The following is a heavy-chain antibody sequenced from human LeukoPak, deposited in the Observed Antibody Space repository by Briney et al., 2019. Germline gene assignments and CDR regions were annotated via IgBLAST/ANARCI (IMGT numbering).Heavy chain of an antibody. D-gene: IGHD2-15*01. J-gene: IGHJ4*02. Sequence: SETLSLTCTVSGGSISRFYWSWIRQPPGKGLEWIGYIYSSGSTNYNPSLKSRVTISVDTSKNQFSLKLSSVTAADTAVYHCATTMRYCSGGTRCEFFDYWGQGTLVTVSS. CDR2: IYSSGST. V-gene: IGHV4-4*09. CDR1: GGSISRFY. CDR3: ATTMRYCSGGTRCEFFDY.